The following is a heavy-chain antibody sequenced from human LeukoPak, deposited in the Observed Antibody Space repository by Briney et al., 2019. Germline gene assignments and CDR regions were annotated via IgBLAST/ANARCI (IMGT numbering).Heavy chain of an antibody. J-gene: IGHJ3*02. CDR3: ARDATDNYYGSGSSGAFDI. CDR2: ISYDGSNK. CDR1: GFTFSSYG. Sequence: GRSLRLSCAASGFTFSSYGMHWVRQAPGKGLEWVAVISYDGSNKYYADSVKGRFTISRDNSKNTLYLQMNSLRAEDTAVYYCARDATDNYYGSGSSGAFDIWGQGTMVTVSS. D-gene: IGHD3-10*01. V-gene: IGHV3-30*03.